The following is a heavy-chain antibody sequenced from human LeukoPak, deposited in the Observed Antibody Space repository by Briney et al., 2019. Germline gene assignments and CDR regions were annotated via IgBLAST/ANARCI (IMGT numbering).Heavy chain of an antibody. CDR2: ISSSSSYI. J-gene: IGHJ4*02. CDR1: GFTFSSYS. Sequence: GGSLRLSCAASGFTFSSYSMNWVRQAPGKGLEWVSSISSSSSYIYYAVSVKGRFTISRDNAKNSLYLQMNSLRAEDTAVYYCARLVATTDYWGQGTLVTVSS. V-gene: IGHV3-21*01. D-gene: IGHD5-12*01. CDR3: ARLVATTDY.